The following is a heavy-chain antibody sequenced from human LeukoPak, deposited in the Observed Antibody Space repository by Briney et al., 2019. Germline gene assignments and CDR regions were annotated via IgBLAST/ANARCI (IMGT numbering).Heavy chain of an antibody. CDR2: IIPILGIA. CDR3: ARGVDYGDNFDY. V-gene: IGHV1-69*04. CDR1: GGTFSSYA. D-gene: IGHD4-17*01. Sequence: ASVKVSCKASGGTFSSYAISWVRQAPGQGVEWMGRIIPILGIANYAQKLQGRVTITAEKATSTAYMELRRLRAEDTAVYYCARGVDYGDNFDYWGQGTLVTVSS. J-gene: IGHJ4*02.